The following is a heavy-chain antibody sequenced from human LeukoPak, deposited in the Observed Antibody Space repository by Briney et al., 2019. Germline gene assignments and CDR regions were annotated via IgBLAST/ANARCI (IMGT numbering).Heavy chain of an antibody. J-gene: IGHJ5*02. V-gene: IGHV4-34*01. Sequence: SETLSLTCVVYGGSFSGYYWSWIRQPPGKGLEWIGEINHSGSTNYNPSLKSRVTISVDTSKNQFSLKLSSVTAADTAVYYCARHVYSSSWYRWVWFDPWGQGTLVTVSS. CDR2: INHSGST. CDR3: ARHVYSSSWYRWVWFDP. CDR1: GGSFSGYY. D-gene: IGHD6-13*01.